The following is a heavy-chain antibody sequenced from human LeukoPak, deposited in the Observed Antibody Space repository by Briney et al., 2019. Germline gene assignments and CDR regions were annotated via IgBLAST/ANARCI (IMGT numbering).Heavy chain of an antibody. CDR3: AREAGLSTRRRLDY. CDR2: ISYDGSNK. Sequence: PGGSLRLSCAASGFTFSSYAMHWVRQAPGKGLEWVAVISYDGSNKYYADSEKGRFTISRDNSKNMLYLQMNSLRTEDTALYYCAREAGLSTRRRLDYWGQGTLVTVSS. D-gene: IGHD4/OR15-4a*01. CDR1: GFTFSSYA. V-gene: IGHV3-30-3*01. J-gene: IGHJ4*02.